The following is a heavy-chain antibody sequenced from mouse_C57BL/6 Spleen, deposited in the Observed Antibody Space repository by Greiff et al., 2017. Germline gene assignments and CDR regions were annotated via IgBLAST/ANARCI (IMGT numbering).Heavy chain of an antibody. Sequence: VQLQESGAELVKPGASVKISCKASGYAFSSYWMNWVKQRPGKGLEWIGQIYPGDGDTNYNGKFKGKATLTADKSSSTAYMQLSSLTSEDSAVFFCARRVYDGYYRWYFDVWGTGTTVTVSS. CDR3: ARRVYDGYYRWYFDV. CDR2: IYPGDGDT. V-gene: IGHV1-80*01. D-gene: IGHD2-3*01. J-gene: IGHJ1*03. CDR1: GYAFSSYW.